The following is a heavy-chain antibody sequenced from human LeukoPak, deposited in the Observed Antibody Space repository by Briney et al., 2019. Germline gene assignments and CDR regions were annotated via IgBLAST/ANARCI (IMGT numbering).Heavy chain of an antibody. CDR1: GGTFSSYA. V-gene: IGHV1-69*13. CDR3: ARLYGSGSPDNYGMDV. CDR2: IIPIFGTA. Sequence: ASVKVSCKASGGTFSSYAISWVRQAPGQGLEWMGGIIPIFGTANYAQKFQGRVTITADESTSTAYMELSSLRSEDTAVYYCARLYGSGSPDNYGMDVWGQGTTVTVSS. D-gene: IGHD3-10*01. J-gene: IGHJ6*02.